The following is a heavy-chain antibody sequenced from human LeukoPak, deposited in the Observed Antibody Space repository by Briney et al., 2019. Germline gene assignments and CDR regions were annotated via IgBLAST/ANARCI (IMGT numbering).Heavy chain of an antibody. V-gene: IGHV1-2*02. J-gene: IGHJ4*02. CDR1: GYTFTGYY. CDR3: ARVDNTYWVAACHIAN. D-gene: IGHD2-21*01. Sequence: ASVKVSCTASGYTFTGYYMNWVRQAPGQGLEWMGWINANSGGTNYAQKFQGRVTMTRDTSISTAYMELSRLRSDDTAVYYCARVDNTYWVAACHIANWGQGTLVTVSS. CDR2: INANSGGT.